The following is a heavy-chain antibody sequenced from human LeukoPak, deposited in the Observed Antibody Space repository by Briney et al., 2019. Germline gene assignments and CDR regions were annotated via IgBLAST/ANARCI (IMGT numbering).Heavy chain of an antibody. CDR1: GFRFSVYD. J-gene: IGHJ4*02. CDR2: INNSSTTI. Sequence: GGSLRLSCAASGFRFSVYDMDWVRQAPGKGLEWLSYINNSSTTIYYADSVKGRFTISRDNAKNSLYLQMNSLRADDTAVYFCARDDTTLDYWGQGTLVTVSS. V-gene: IGHV3-48*04. D-gene: IGHD1-26*01. CDR3: ARDDTTLDY.